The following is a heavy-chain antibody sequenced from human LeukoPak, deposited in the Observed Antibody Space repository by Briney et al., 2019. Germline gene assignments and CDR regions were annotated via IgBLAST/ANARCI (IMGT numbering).Heavy chain of an antibody. D-gene: IGHD6-19*01. V-gene: IGHV3-74*01. CDR1: GFTFSKYW. CDR3: ATKQWLAPPPDS. CDR2: INTDGTVT. Sequence: PGGSRRLSCAASGFTFSKYWVLWVRQAPGKGLESVSRINTDGTVTTYADSVKGRFTVSRDNADNTMFLQMNSVRDEDTAVYYCATKQWLAPPPDSWGQGTPVTVSS. J-gene: IGHJ4*02.